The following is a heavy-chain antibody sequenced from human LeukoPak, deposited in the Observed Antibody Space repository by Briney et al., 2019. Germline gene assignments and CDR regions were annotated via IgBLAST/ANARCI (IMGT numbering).Heavy chain of an antibody. V-gene: IGHV3-20*04. CDR3: ARAPITSPFYFDY. CDR1: GFAFDEHG. J-gene: IGHJ4*02. D-gene: IGHD2-2*01. Sequence: GGSLRLSCTASGFAFDEHGMSWVRQVPGKGLEWDSGINWSGGSTGYADPLRGRFTIPRDNAKNSLYLQMDSLRAEDTALYYCARAPITSPFYFDYWGQGTLVTVSS. CDR2: INWSGGST.